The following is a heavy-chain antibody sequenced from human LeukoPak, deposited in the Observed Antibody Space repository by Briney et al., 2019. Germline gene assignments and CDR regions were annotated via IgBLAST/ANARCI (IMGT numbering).Heavy chain of an antibody. J-gene: IGHJ4*02. Sequence: GESLRLSCAASGFTFSSYGMHWVRQAPGKGLEWVAVISYDGSNKYYADSVKGRFTISRDNSKNTLYLQMNSLRAEDTAVYYCARGGDSSGSFASPLDYWGLGTLVTVSS. CDR2: ISYDGSNK. CDR1: GFTFSSYG. CDR3: ARGGDSSGSFASPLDY. V-gene: IGHV3-30*03. D-gene: IGHD3-22*01.